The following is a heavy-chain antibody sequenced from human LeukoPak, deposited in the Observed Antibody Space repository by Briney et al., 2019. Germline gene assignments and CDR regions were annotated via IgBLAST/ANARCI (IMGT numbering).Heavy chain of an antibody. CDR3: ARGSGSSP. D-gene: IGHD3-10*01. J-gene: IGHJ5*02. CDR2: ISSSSSYI. V-gene: IGHV3-21*01. Sequence: PGGSLRLSCAASGFTFSSYCMSWVRQAPGKGLEWVSSISSSSSYIYYADSVKGLFTISRDNAKNSLYLQMNSLRAEDTAVYYCARGSGSSPWGQGTLVTVSS. CDR1: GFTFSSYC.